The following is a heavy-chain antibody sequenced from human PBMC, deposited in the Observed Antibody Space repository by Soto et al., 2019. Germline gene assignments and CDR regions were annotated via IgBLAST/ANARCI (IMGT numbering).Heavy chain of an antibody. Sequence: PSETLSLTCAVSGGSISSGGYSWSWIRQPPGKGLEWIGYIYHSGSTYYNPSLKSRVTISVDRSKNQFSLKLSSVTAADTTVYYCARVPDRWGQGTLVTVSS. V-gene: IGHV4-30-2*01. CDR1: GGSISSGGYS. J-gene: IGHJ5*02. CDR2: IYHSGST. CDR3: ARVPDR. D-gene: IGHD2-2*01.